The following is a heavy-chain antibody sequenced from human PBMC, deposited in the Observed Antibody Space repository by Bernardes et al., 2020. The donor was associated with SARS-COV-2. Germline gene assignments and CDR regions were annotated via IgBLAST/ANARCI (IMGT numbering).Heavy chain of an antibody. CDR1: GFTFRNSW. CDR3: SREVWWQLPP. V-gene: IGHV3-7*01. Sequence: VGSLIPSCAGSGFTFRNSWMSWVRQAPGPGLEWAANIKLDGSEKNYVDSVKGRFTISRDNAKNSLYLQMNSLRVEDTAVYYCSREVWWQLPPWGQGTVVTGSS. J-gene: IGHJ5*02. D-gene: IGHD2-15*01. CDR2: IKLDGSEK.